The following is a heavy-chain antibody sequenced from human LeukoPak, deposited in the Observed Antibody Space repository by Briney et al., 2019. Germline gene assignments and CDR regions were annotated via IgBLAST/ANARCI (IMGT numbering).Heavy chain of an antibody. CDR3: ARPQNPEIYGYGAFDI. Sequence: GGSLRLSCAASGFTFSTEWMHWFRQAPGKGLVWVSRINRDGRDTNYAESVKGRFTISRDNAKNTLYLQMNSLRAEDTAVYYCARPQNPEIYGYGAFDIWGRGTMVTVSS. CDR2: INRDGRDT. V-gene: IGHV3-74*01. CDR1: GFTFSTEW. D-gene: IGHD5-18*01. J-gene: IGHJ3*02.